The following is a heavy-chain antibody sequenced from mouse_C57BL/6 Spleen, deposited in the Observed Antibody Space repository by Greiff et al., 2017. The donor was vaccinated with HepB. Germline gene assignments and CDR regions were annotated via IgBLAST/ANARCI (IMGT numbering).Heavy chain of an antibody. D-gene: IGHD2-1*01. CDR3: ARDGNYEGYFDV. CDR2: INPSTGGT. Sequence: VQLQQSGPELVKPGASVKISCKASGYSFTGYYMNWVKQSPEKSLEWIGEINPSTGGTTYNQKFKAKATLTVDKSSSTAYMQLKSLTSEDSAVYYCARDGNYEGYFDVWGTGTTVTVSS. V-gene: IGHV1-42*01. J-gene: IGHJ1*03. CDR1: GYSFTGYY.